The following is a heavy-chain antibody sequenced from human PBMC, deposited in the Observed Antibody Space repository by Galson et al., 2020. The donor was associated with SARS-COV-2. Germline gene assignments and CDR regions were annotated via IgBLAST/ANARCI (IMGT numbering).Heavy chain of an antibody. J-gene: IGHJ3*02. V-gene: IGHV3-33*01. CDR2: IWYDGSNK. D-gene: IGHD1-26*01. CDR3: ARSKGGSYFDAFDI. Sequence: GGSLRLSCAASGFTFSSYGMHWVRQAPGKGLEWVAVIWYDGSNKYYADSVKGRFTISRDNSKNTLYLQMNSLRAEDTAVYYCARSKGGSYFDAFDIWGQGTMVTVSS. CDR1: GFTFSSYG.